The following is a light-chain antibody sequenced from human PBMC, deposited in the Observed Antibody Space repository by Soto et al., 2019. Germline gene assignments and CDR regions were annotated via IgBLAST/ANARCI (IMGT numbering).Light chain of an antibody. CDR1: QSVSSY. V-gene: IGKV3-11*01. J-gene: IGKJ3*01. Sequence: ETALTQSPATLSLSPGERVTLSCRASQSVSSYLAWYQQKPGQAPRLLIYDASKRASGIPARFSGSGSGTDFTLTTSSLEPEDYGVYYCQQRNRWPPIFTFGPGTKVDIK. CDR2: DAS. CDR3: QQRNRWPPIFT.